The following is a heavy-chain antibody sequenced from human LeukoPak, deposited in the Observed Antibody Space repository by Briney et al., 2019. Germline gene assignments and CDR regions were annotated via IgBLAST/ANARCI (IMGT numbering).Heavy chain of an antibody. Sequence: PSETLSLTCAVYGGSFSGYYWSWIRQPPGKGLEWIGEINHSGSTNYNPPLKSRVTISVDTSKKQFSLKLSSVTAADTAVYYCARGVISASYSPSLRPFDYWGQGTLVTVSS. J-gene: IGHJ4*02. CDR1: GGSFSGYY. V-gene: IGHV4-34*01. CDR3: ARGVISASYSPSLRPFDY. D-gene: IGHD1-26*01. CDR2: INHSGST.